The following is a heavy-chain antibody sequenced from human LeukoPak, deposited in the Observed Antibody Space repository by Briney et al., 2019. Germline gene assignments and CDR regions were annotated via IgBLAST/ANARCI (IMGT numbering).Heavy chain of an antibody. V-gene: IGHV4-34*01. CDR2: INHSGST. CDR3: GRDLCRRCSSTSCSLPFDY. J-gene: IGHJ4*02. CDR1: GGPFRGYY. D-gene: IGHD2-2*01. Sequence: SETLSLTCAVCGGPFRGYYWRWMRHPPGKGREGIGEINHSGSTNHNPSLKSRVNISVETSKNQFSPTLSSVAAGDTALFFFGRDLCRRCSSTSCSLPFDYGGREP.